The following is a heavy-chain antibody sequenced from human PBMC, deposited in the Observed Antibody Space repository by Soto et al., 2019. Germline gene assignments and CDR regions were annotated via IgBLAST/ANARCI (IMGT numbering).Heavy chain of an antibody. V-gene: IGHV3-21*01. CDR1: GFTFSSYS. Sequence: EVQLVESGGGLVKPGGSLRLSCAASGFTFSSYSMNWVRQAPGKGLEWVSSISSSSSYIYYADSVKGRFTISRDNAKNSLYLQMNSLRAEDTAVYYCARDVSSGWPFDYWGQGTLVTVSS. CDR3: ARDVSSGWPFDY. D-gene: IGHD6-19*01. J-gene: IGHJ4*02. CDR2: ISSSSSYI.